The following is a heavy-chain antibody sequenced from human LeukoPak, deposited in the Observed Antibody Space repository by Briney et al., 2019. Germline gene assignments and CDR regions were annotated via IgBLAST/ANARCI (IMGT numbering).Heavy chain of an antibody. CDR1: GGSFSGYY. V-gene: IGHV4-34*01. J-gene: IGHJ6*02. D-gene: IGHD4-17*01. CDR3: ATTVTTLYGMDV. Sequence: PSETPSLTCAVYGGSFSGYYWSWIRQPPGKGLEWIGEINHSGSTNYNPSLKSRVTISVDTSKNQFSLKLSSVTAADTAVYYCATTVTTLYGMDVWGQGTTVTVSS. CDR2: INHSGST.